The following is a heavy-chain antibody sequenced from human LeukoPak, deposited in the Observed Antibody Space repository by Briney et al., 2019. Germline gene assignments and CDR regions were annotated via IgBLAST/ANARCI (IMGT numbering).Heavy chain of an antibody. Sequence: SETLSLTCTVSGGSISSGSYYWSWIRQPAGKGLEWIGRIYTSGSTNYNPSLKSRVTISVDTSKNQFSLKLSSVTAADTAVYYCARAYYDFWSGYPPDAFDIWGQGTMVTVSS. V-gene: IGHV4-61*02. CDR3: ARAYYDFWSGYPPDAFDI. CDR2: IYTSGST. J-gene: IGHJ3*02. CDR1: GGSISSGSYY. D-gene: IGHD3-3*01.